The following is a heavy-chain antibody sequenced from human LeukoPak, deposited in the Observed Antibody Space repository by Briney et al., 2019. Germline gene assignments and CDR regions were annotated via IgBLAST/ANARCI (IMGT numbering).Heavy chain of an antibody. CDR3: ARGASSSWYGYYYYYMDV. Sequence: SETLSLTCTVSGGSISSYYWSWIRQPPGKGLEWIGYIYYSGSTNYNPPLKSRVTISVDTSKNQFSLKLSSVTAADTAVYYCARGASSSWYGYYYYYMDVWGKGTTVTVSS. J-gene: IGHJ6*03. V-gene: IGHV4-59*01. D-gene: IGHD6-13*01. CDR1: GGSISSYY. CDR2: IYYSGST.